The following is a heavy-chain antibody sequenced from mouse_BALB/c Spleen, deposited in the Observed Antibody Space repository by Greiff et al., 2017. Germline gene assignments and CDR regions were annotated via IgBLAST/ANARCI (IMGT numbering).Heavy chain of an antibody. V-gene: IGHV5-17*02. Sequence: EVQLVESGGGLVQPGGSRKLSCAASGFTFSSFGMHWVRQAPEKGLEWVAYISSGSSTIYYADTVKGRFTISRDNPKNTLFLQMTSLRSEDTAMYYCARERDYDEGFAYWGQGTLVTVSA. CDR3: ARERDYDEGFAY. D-gene: IGHD2-4*01. CDR1: GFTFSSFG. J-gene: IGHJ3*01. CDR2: ISSGSSTI.